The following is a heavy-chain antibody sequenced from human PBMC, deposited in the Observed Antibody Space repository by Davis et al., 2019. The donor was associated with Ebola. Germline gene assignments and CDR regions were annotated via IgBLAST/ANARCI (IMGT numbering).Heavy chain of an antibody. CDR3: AKDTSNIWFDI. J-gene: IGHJ3*02. CDR2: ITGSGGSS. D-gene: IGHD1-26*01. CDR1: GFTFSNYA. Sequence: GESLKISCAASGFTFSNYAMSWVRQAPGKGLEWVSSITGSGGSSYHADSVKGRFTISRDNSKNTLYLQMNGLRVEDTAIYYCAKDTSNIWFDIWGQGTMVTVSS. V-gene: IGHV3-23*01.